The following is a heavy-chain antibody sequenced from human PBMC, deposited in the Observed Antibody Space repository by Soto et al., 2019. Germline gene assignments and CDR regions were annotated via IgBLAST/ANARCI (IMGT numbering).Heavy chain of an antibody. J-gene: IGHJ6*02. Sequence: SQTLSLTCDISGDSVSSNSAVWNWIRQSPSRGLEWLGRTYYRSKWYNDYAVSVKSRITFNPDTSKNQFSLRLYSVTPEDTAVYYCAGVVWFRGMDVWGQGTPVTVSS. CDR3: AGVVWFRGMDV. V-gene: IGHV6-1*01. CDR2: TYYRSKWYN. CDR1: GDSVSSNSAV. D-gene: IGHD3-16*01.